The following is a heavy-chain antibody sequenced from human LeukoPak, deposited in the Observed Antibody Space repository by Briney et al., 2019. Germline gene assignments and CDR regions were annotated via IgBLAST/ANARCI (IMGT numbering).Heavy chain of an antibody. CDR3: AKDLRYDSSGYYAPFDY. J-gene: IGHJ4*02. CDR2: ISGSGGST. CDR1: GFTFSSYA. V-gene: IGHV3-23*01. Sequence: GGSLRLSCAASGFTFSSYAMTWVRQAPGKGLEWVSVISGSGGSTYYADSVKGRFTISRDNSKNTLYLQMNSLRAEDTAVYYCAKDLRYDSSGYYAPFDYWGQGTLVTVSS. D-gene: IGHD3-22*01.